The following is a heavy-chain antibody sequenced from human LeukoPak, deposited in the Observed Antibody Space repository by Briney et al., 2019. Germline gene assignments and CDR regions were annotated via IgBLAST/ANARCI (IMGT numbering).Heavy chain of an antibody. V-gene: IGHV4-61*01. CDR2: IYYSGST. Sequence: SETLSLTCTVSGGSVSSGSYYWSWIRQPPGKGLEWIGYIYYSGSTNYSPSLKSRVTISVDTSKNQFSLKLSSVTAADTAVYYCARAAAAVSGMDVWGQGTTVTVSS. CDR3: ARAAAAVSGMDV. D-gene: IGHD6-13*01. J-gene: IGHJ6*02. CDR1: GGSVSSGSYY.